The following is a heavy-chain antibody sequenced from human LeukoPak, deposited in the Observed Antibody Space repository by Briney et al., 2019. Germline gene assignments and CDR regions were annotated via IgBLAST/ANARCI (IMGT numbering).Heavy chain of an antibody. J-gene: IGHJ6*03. CDR1: GGTFSSYA. D-gene: IGHD3-10*01. CDR2: IIPIFGTA. Sequence: ASVKVSCKASGGTFSSYAISWVRQAPGQGLEWMGGIIPIFGTANYAQKFQGRVTITADESTSTAYMELSSLRSEDTAVYYCARDEYYYGSGRNYYYMDVWGKGTTVTVSS. CDR3: ARDEYYYGSGRNYYYMDV. V-gene: IGHV1-69*13.